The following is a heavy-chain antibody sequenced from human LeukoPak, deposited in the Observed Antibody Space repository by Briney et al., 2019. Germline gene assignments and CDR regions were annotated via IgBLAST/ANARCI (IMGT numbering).Heavy chain of an antibody. V-gene: IGHV3-23*01. CDR2: ISGSGGST. CDR1: GFTYSSYA. D-gene: IGHD5-18*01. J-gene: IGHJ4*02. Sequence: GGSLRLSCAASGFTYSSYAMSWVRQAPGKGLEWVSAISGSGGSTYYADSVKGRFTISRDNSKNTLFLQMNSLRAEDTAVYYCAKDPRYSYGRYHDYWGQGTLVTVSS. CDR3: AKDPRYSYGRYHDY.